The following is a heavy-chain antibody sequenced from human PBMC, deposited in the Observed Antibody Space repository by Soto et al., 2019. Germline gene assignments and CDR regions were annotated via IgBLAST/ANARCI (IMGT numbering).Heavy chain of an antibody. J-gene: IGHJ4*02. V-gene: IGHV4-31*02. CDR1: GDSVTRDDCY. Sequence: SGDSVTRDDCYWSWIRQHPRKGLEWIGYIYYRGITHYNPSLKSRVTMSVDTSKNQFSLKLSSVTAADTAVYYSARALGSSPLSYWGQGTLVTVSS. CDR3: ARALGSSPLSY. D-gene: IGHD6-6*01. CDR2: IYYRGIT.